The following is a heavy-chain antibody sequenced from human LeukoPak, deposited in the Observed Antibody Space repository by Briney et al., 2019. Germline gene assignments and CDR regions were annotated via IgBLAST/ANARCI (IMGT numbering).Heavy chain of an antibody. D-gene: IGHD2-2*01. V-gene: IGHV1-69*13. Sequence: GASVKVSCKASGGTFSSYAISWVRQAPGQGLEWMGGIIPIFGTANYAQKFQGRVTITADESTSTAYMELSSLRSEDTAVYYCARVSCSSTSCYYYYGMDVWGQGTTVTVSS. CDR2: IIPIFGTA. CDR1: GGTFSSYA. J-gene: IGHJ6*02. CDR3: ARVSCSSTSCYYYYGMDV.